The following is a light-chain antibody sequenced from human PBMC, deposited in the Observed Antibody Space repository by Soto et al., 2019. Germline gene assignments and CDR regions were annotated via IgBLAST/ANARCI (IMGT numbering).Light chain of an antibody. CDR2: DVS. V-gene: IGLV2-14*03. Sequence: QSALTQPASVSGSPGQSVTISCTGSSKDVGAYNYVSWYQQRPGKVPKLMIYDVSVRPSGVSYRFSGSKSGNTASLTIFGLQAEDEADYYCSSHTTASTLVVFGGGTKLTVL. J-gene: IGLJ2*01. CDR3: SSHTTASTLVV. CDR1: SKDVGAYNY.